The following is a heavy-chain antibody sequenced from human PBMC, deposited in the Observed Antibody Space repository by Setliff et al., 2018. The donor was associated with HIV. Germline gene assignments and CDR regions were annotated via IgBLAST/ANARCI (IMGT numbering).Heavy chain of an antibody. D-gene: IGHD6-13*01. V-gene: IGHV4-39*07. CDR3: ARGRGSSSSWPIDY. Sequence: PSETLSLTCTVSGGSISSSSYYWGWIRQPPGKGLEWIGNIYYSGSTYYNPSLKSRVTISVDTSKNQFSLKLSSVTAADTAVYFCARGRGSSSSWPIDYWGQGTLVTVSS. CDR1: GGSISSSSYY. J-gene: IGHJ4*02. CDR2: IYYSGST.